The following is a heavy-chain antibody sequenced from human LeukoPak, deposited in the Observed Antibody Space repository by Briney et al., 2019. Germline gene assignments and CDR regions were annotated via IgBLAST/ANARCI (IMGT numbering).Heavy chain of an antibody. Sequence: GGSLRLSCEASGFTFSSNAMSWVRQAPGKGLEWVSGIGGDVRTHYADSVKGRFTISRDNSKNTMYLQMNSLRAEDTAVYYCAKDIIGWSFDYWGQGTLVTVSS. CDR1: GFTFSSNA. D-gene: IGHD2-15*01. CDR3: AKDIIGWSFDY. CDR2: IGGDVRT. V-gene: IGHV3-23*01. J-gene: IGHJ4*02.